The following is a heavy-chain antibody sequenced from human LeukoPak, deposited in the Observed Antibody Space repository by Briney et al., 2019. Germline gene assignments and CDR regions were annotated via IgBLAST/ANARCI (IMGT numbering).Heavy chain of an antibody. CDR2: ISAYNGNT. J-gene: IGHJ4*02. CDR3: ARDPGHDTSNYGGLDF. CDR1: GYPFTSYG. D-gene: IGHD4-11*01. V-gene: IGHV1-18*01. Sequence: ASVKVSCKASGYPFTSYGISWVRHAPGQGLEWMGWISAYNGNTNYAQKLQGRVTMTTDTSTSTAYMELRSLRSDDTAVYYCARDPGHDTSNYGGLDFWGQGTLVTVSS.